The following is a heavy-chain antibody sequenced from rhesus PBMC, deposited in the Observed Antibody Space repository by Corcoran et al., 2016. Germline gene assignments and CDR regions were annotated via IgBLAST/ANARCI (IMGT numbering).Heavy chain of an antibody. D-gene: IGHD6-31*01. CDR3: ARDRGSGWIDY. J-gene: IGHJ4*01. Sequence: QVKLQESGPGLVQPLETLSLPCAVPGRSIRGGYHHWSRIRPIPGKGLVWIWGIYISSENTYYNPSLKSRVTISKDTSKNQFSLKLSSVTAADTAVYYCARDRGSGWIDYWGQGVLVTVSS. CDR1: GRSIRGGYHH. V-gene: IGHV4S12*01. CDR2: IYISSENT.